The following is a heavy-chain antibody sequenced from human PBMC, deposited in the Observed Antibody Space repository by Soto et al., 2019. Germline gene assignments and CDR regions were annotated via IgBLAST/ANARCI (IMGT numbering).Heavy chain of an antibody. CDR3: AKHSSSWYSSSVDY. CDR2: ISYDGSNK. J-gene: IGHJ4*02. D-gene: IGHD6-13*01. Sequence: QVQLVESGGGVVQPGRSLRLSCADSGFTFSSYGMHWVRQAPGKGLEWVAVISYDGSNKYYADSVKGRFTISRDNSKNTLYLQMNSLRAEDTAVYYCAKHSSSWYSSSVDYWGQGTLVTVSS. V-gene: IGHV3-30*18. CDR1: GFTFSSYG.